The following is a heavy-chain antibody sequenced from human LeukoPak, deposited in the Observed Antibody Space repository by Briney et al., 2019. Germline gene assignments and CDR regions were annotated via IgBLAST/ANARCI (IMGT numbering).Heavy chain of an antibody. CDR2: IYYSGST. CDR3: ARETWGSSPNHYYYYYMDV. Sequence: SDTLSLTRTSSGGCISSHFWSWIRQPPGKGLEWIGYIYYSGSTNYNPSLKSRVTISVDTSKNQFSLKLSSVTAADTAVYYCARETWGSSPNHYYYYYMDVWGKGTTVTVSS. J-gene: IGHJ6*03. CDR1: GGCISSHF. V-gene: IGHV4-59*11. D-gene: IGHD7-27*01.